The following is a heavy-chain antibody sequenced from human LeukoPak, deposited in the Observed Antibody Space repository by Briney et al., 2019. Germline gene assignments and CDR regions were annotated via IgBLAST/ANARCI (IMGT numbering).Heavy chain of an antibody. CDR3: ARSPITLVRGVNDYYYYMDV. V-gene: IGHV1-2*02. D-gene: IGHD3-10*01. J-gene: IGHJ6*03. CDR2: ISPNSGGT. Sequence: ASVKVSCKASGYTFNGYYMHWVRQAPGQGLEWMGWISPNSGGTNYAQNFQGRVTMTRDTSITTDYMELSRLRSDDTAIYYCARSPITLVRGVNDYYYYMDVWGKGTTVTVSS. CDR1: GYTFNGYY.